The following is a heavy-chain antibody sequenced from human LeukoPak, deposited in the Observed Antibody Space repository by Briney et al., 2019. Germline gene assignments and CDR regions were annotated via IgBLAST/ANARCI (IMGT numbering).Heavy chain of an antibody. CDR1: GFTFSSYA. D-gene: IGHD7-27*01. J-gene: IGHJ4*02. CDR3: AAPNGGSLSFDS. V-gene: IGHV3-23*01. Sequence: GGSLRLSCAASGFTFSSYAMSWVRQAPEKGLEWVSAISGSGDSTYYADSVEGRFTISRDNSKNTLYLQMNSLRDEDTAVYYCAAPNGGSLSFDSWGQGTLVTVSS. CDR2: ISGSGDST.